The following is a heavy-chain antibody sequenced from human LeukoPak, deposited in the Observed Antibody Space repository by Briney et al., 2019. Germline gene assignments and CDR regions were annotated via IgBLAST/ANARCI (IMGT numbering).Heavy chain of an antibody. J-gene: IGHJ4*02. CDR3: ARAGWYRWDY. CDR1: GFTFSTYW. Sequence: PGGSLRLSXAASGFTFSTYWMHWVRQAPGKGLEWVSRINSDGTTTNYADSVKGRFTISRDNAKNTLYLQMNTLRVEDTAVYYCARAGWYRWDYWGQGTLVTVSS. CDR2: INSDGTTT. D-gene: IGHD6-19*01. V-gene: IGHV3-74*01.